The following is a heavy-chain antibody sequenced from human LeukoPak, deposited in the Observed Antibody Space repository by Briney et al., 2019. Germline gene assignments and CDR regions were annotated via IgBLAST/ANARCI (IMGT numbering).Heavy chain of an antibody. J-gene: IGHJ4*02. V-gene: IGHV3-48*01. Sequence: GGSLRLSCAASGFTFSSYSMNWVRQAPGKGLEWVSYISSSSSTIYYADSVKGRFTISRDNSKNTLYLQMNSLRAEDTAVYYCALIVVVPAAIPHTPFDYWGQGTLVTVSS. CDR2: ISSSSSTI. D-gene: IGHD2-2*02. CDR3: ALIVVVPAAIPHTPFDY. CDR1: GFTFSSYS.